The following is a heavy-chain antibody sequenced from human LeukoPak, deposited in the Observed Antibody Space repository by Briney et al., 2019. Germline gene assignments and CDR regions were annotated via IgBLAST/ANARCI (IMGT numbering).Heavy chain of an antibody. CDR3: ARDHSYGLYSDY. V-gene: IGHV1-18*01. D-gene: IGHD5-18*01. Sequence: ASVKVSCKASGYTFTSYGISWVRQAPGQGLEWMGWISAYNGNTNYAQKLQGRVTMTTDTSTSTAYTELRSLRSDDTAVYYCARDHSYGLYSDYWGQGTLVTVSS. J-gene: IGHJ4*02. CDR2: ISAYNGNT. CDR1: GYTFTSYG.